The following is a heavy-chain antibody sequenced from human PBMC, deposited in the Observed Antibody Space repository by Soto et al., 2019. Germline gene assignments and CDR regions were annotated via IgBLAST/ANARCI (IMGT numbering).Heavy chain of an antibody. CDR3: ITDLVAPIVPGPFDY. V-gene: IGHV3-15*01. J-gene: IGHJ4*02. CDR1: GFTFINAL. CDR2: IKSKTDGGTT. Sequence: GGSLRLSCAASGFTFINALMNWVRQAPGKGLEWVGRIKSKTDGGTTDYAAPVKGRFTIPRDDSKNTLYLQMHGLKTEDTAVYYCITDLVAPIVPGPFDYWGQGSLLPFS. D-gene: IGHD5-12*01.